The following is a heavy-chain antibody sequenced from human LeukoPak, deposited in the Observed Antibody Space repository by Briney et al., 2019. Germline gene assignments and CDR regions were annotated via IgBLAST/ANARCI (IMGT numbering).Heavy chain of an antibody. V-gene: IGHV3-23*01. Sequence: GGSLRLSCAASGFTFSSYSMNWVRQAPGEGLEWVSAISGSGGSTYYADSVKGRFTISRDNSKNTLYLQMDSLRAEDTAVYYCAKGETTTVTTLSDYWGQGTLVTVSS. CDR1: GFTFSSYS. D-gene: IGHD4-17*01. CDR3: AKGETTTVTTLSDY. J-gene: IGHJ4*02. CDR2: ISGSGGST.